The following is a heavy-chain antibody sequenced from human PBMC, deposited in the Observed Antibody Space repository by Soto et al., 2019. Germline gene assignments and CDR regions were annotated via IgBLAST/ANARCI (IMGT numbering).Heavy chain of an antibody. CDR1: GFTFSVSA. Sequence: GGSLRLSCAASGFTFSVSAMSWVRQAPGKGLEWVSAISGSGGSTYYADSVKGRFTISRDNSKNTLYLQMNSLRAEDTAVYYCAKNDFWTRFGPWGQGTLVTVSS. J-gene: IGHJ5*02. CDR2: ISGSGGST. D-gene: IGHD3-3*01. V-gene: IGHV3-23*01. CDR3: AKNDFWTRFGP.